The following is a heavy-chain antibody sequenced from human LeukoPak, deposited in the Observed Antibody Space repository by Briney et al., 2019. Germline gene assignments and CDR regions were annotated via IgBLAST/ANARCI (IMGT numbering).Heavy chain of an antibody. J-gene: IGHJ3*02. CDR1: GFTFSNYA. CDR2: ISNSGAGT. CDR3: AKGHSYGHDAFDI. Sequence: PGGSLRLSCAASGFTFSNYAMSWVRQAPGKGLEWVSTISNSGAGTYYADSVKGRFTISRDNSKNTLYLQMNSLRAEDTAVYYCAKGHSYGHDAFDIWGQGTMVTVSS. D-gene: IGHD5-18*01. V-gene: IGHV3-23*01.